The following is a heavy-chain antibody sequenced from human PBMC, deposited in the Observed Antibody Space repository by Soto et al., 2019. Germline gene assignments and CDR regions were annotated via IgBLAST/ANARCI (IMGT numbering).Heavy chain of an antibody. CDR3: ARXFGDNYYDSSGTDDAFDI. D-gene: IGHD3-22*01. CDR2: IIPIFGTA. Sequence: SVKVSCKASGGTFSSYAISWVRQAPGQGLEWVGGIIPIFGTANYAQKFQGRVTITADKSTSTAYMELSSLRSEDTAVYYCARXFGDNYYDSSGTDDAFDIWGQGTMVTVS. J-gene: IGHJ3*02. V-gene: IGHV1-69*06. CDR1: GGTFSSYA.